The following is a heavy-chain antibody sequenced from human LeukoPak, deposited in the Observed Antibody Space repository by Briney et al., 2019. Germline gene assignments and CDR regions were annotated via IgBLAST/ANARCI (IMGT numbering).Heavy chain of an antibody. CDR3: ARDLGGCSGGSCYSRDV. D-gene: IGHD2-15*01. CDR2: IYNGGSA. Sequence: PGGSLRLSCAASGFIVSGNDMSWVRQAPGKGLEWVSVIYNGGSAYYADSVKGRFTVSRDNSKNTLHLQMNSLRAEDTAVYYCARDLGGCSGGSCYSRDVWGQGTTVTVSS. V-gene: IGHV3-53*01. J-gene: IGHJ6*02. CDR1: GFIVSGND.